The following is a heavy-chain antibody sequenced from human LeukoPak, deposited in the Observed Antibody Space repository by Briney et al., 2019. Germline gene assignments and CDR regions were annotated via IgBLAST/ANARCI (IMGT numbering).Heavy chain of an antibody. CDR3: AREDIEMVAFDS. CDR1: GFTFSTYS. D-gene: IGHD5-12*01. Sequence: GGSLRLSCAASGFTFSTYSMNWVRQAPGKGVEWVSYISNSGTIIHYADSAKGRFTISRDNAKNSLYLHIHSLRDEDTAVYYCAREDIEMVAFDSWGQGTLVTVSS. V-gene: IGHV3-48*02. J-gene: IGHJ4*02. CDR2: ISNSGTII.